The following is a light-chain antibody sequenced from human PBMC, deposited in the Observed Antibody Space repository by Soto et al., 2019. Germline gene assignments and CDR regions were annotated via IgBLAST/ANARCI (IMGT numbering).Light chain of an antibody. V-gene: IGKV3-15*01. CDR3: QQYNNWPPWT. CDR2: DAS. CDR1: QGVSSN. Sequence: EIVMTQSPASLSVSPGERATLSCRASQGVSSNLAWYQQKSGQAPRLLIYDASTRATGIPARFSGSGSGTEFTLTISSLQFEDFAVYYCQQYNNWPPWTFGQGTKVDIK. J-gene: IGKJ1*01.